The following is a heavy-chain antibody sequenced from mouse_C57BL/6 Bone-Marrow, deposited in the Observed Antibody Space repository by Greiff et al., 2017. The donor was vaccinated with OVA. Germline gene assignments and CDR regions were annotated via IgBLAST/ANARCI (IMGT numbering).Heavy chain of an antibody. D-gene: IGHD2-4*01. CDR3: ATVYYDYEAWFAY. J-gene: IGHJ3*01. CDR2: LWGDGST. CDR1: GSPLPTFV. V-gene: IGHV2-3*01. Sequence: VKVVESGPGLVAPSQSLSITCTVSGSPLPTFVLSGVGQLPGKGWDWLGVLWGDGSTNYHSALISRLSIRKDNSKSQVFLKLNSLQTDDTATYYCATVYYDYEAWFAYWGQGTLVTVSA.